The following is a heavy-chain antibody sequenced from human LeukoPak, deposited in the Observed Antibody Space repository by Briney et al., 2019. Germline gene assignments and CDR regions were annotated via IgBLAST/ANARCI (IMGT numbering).Heavy chain of an antibody. D-gene: IGHD3-22*01. CDR3: ARGDSSGCFDY. J-gene: IGHJ4*02. Sequence: TGGSLRLSCAASGFSFSSFWRPWVRQVPGKGLLWVSGINSDGRTTGYADSVKGRFTISRDNSKNTLYLQMNSLRAEDTAVYYCARGDSSGCFDYWGQGTLVTVSS. V-gene: IGHV3-74*01. CDR2: INSDGRTT. CDR1: GFSFSSFW.